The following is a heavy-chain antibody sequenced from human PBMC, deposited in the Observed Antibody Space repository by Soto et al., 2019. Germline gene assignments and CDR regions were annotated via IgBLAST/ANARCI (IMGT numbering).Heavy chain of an antibody. D-gene: IGHD3-10*01. Sequence: EVHLVESGGGLVQPGGSLRLSCAASGFTFSSYSMNWVRQAPGKGLEWISYISSSSSTIYYADSVKGRFTISRDNAKNSLYLQMNSLRDEDTAVYYCARDRGTRAPNAWFDPWGQGTLVTVSS. CDR1: GFTFSSYS. J-gene: IGHJ5*02. CDR3: ARDRGTRAPNAWFDP. CDR2: ISSSSSTI. V-gene: IGHV3-48*02.